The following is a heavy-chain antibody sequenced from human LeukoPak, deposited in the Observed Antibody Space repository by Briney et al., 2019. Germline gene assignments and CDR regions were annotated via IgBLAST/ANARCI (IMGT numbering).Heavy chain of an antibody. Sequence: GGSLRLSCAASGFRFDTYAMSWVRQAPGKGLEWVSAISGSGGSTYYADSVKGRFTISRDNSKNTLYLQMNSLRAEDTAVYYCATLDGSGLTYDAFDIWGQGTMVTVSS. D-gene: IGHD3-10*01. V-gene: IGHV3-23*01. CDR3: ATLDGSGLTYDAFDI. CDR1: GFRFDTYA. J-gene: IGHJ3*02. CDR2: ISGSGGST.